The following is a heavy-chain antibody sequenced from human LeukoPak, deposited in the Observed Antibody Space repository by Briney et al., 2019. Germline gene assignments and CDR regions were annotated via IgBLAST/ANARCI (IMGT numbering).Heavy chain of an antibody. Sequence: PGGSLRLSCAASGFSFSSSWMSWLRQAPGKGLEWVTNIDLGGSGRYYVDSVKGRFTISRDNAKNSLHLQMNSLRAEDTAVYYCARPSCGGGTCYEHWGQGALVTVS. V-gene: IGHV3-7*01. CDR3: ARPSCGGGTCYEH. J-gene: IGHJ1*01. CDR2: IDLGGSGR. CDR1: GFSFSSSW. D-gene: IGHD2-15*01.